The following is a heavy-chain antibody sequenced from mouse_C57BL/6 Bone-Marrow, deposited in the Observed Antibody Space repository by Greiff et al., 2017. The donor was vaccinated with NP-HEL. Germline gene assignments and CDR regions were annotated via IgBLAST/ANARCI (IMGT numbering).Heavy chain of an antibody. CDR2: ISNGGGST. CDR1: GFTFSDYY. V-gene: IGHV5-12*01. CDR3: ARRGRWLLLDY. Sequence: EVKLMESGGGLVQPGGSLKLSCAASGFTFSDYYMYWVRQTPEKRLEWVAYISNGGGSTYYPDTVKGRFTISSDNAKNTLYLQMSRLKSEDTAMYYCARRGRWLLLDYWGQGTTLTVSS. D-gene: IGHD2-3*01. J-gene: IGHJ2*01.